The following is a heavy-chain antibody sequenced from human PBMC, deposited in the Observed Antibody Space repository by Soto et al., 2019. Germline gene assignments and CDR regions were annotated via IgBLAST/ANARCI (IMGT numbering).Heavy chain of an antibody. J-gene: IGHJ4*02. D-gene: IGHD2-15*01. CDR2: IIPILGIA. CDR3: AGKGDCSGGSCYSTTLG. V-gene: IGHV1-69*02. CDR1: GGTFSSYT. Sequence: QVQLVQSGAEVKKPGSSVKVSCKASGGTFSSYTISWVRQAPGQGLEWMGRIIPILGIANYAQKLQGRVTITADKSTSTAYMELSSLRSEDTAVYYCAGKGDCSGGSCYSTTLGWGQGTLVTVSS.